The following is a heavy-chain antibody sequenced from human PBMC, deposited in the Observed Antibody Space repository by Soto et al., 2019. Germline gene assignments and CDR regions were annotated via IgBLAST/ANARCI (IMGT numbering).Heavy chain of an antibody. CDR1: GFTFTTSA. Sequence: ASVKVSCKASGFTFTTSAVQWVRQARGQRLEWIGWVVVGSGNTNYAQKFQERVTITRDMSTTTAYMELSSLRSEDTAVYYCAAVENFDFWSGYRYWFDPWGQGTLVTVSS. CDR2: VVVGSGNT. J-gene: IGHJ5*02. CDR3: AAVENFDFWSGYRYWFDP. V-gene: IGHV1-58*01. D-gene: IGHD3-3*01.